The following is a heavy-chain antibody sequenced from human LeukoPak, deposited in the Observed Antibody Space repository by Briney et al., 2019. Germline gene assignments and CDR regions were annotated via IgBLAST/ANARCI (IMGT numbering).Heavy chain of an antibody. Sequence: GGSLRLSCEASGFTFTTYSMTWVRQAPGKGLEWVSIISSGSSAIFSADALKGRFTISRDDAKNLLYLDMNSLRAEDTAVYYCARGRYYDILTDDYISYYMDVWGQGTTVTISS. J-gene: IGHJ6*03. CDR2: ISSGSSAI. CDR3: ARGRYYDILTDDYISYYMDV. D-gene: IGHD3-9*01. CDR1: GFTFTTYS. V-gene: IGHV3-21*01.